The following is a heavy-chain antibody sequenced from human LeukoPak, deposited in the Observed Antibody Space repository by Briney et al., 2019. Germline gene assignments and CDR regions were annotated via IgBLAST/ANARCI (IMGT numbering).Heavy chain of an antibody. V-gene: IGHV3-74*01. J-gene: IGHJ5*02. CDR3: VRGGPFPGA. D-gene: IGHD3-10*01. CDR1: GFTFKLYW. CDR2: INDDGSDT. Sequence: GGSLRLSCAASGFTFKLYWMHWVRQVPGKRPVWVSRINDDGSDTIYADSVRGRFTISRDDAKNTVYLQMNNLRAEDTAVYYCVRGGPFPGAWGQGTLVTVSS.